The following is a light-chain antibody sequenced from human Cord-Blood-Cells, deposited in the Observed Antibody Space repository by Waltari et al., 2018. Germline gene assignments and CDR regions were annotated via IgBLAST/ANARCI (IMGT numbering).Light chain of an antibody. CDR1: SSDVGGYNY. CDR2: DVS. V-gene: IGLV2-14*01. J-gene: IGLJ2*01. CDR3: SSYTSSSTSVV. Sequence: QSALTQPASVSGSPGQSITISCTGTSSDVGGYNYVSWYQQHPGKAPKLMIYDVSKRPSGVSNLFSGSTSGNTASLTISGLQAEDEADYYCSSYTSSSTSVVFGGGTKLTVL.